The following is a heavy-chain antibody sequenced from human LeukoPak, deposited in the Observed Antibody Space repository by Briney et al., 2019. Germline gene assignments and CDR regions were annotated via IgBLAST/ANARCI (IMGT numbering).Heavy chain of an antibody. CDR3: AKDQIVGALYYFDY. V-gene: IGHV3-23*01. CDR2: ISGSGGST. Sequence: GGSLRLSCAASGFTFSSYAMSWVRQAPGKGLEWVSAISGSGGSTYYADSVKGRLTISRDNSKNTLYLQINSLRAEDTAVYYCAKDQIVGALYYFDYWGQGTLVTVSS. J-gene: IGHJ4*02. CDR1: GFTFSSYA. D-gene: IGHD1-26*01.